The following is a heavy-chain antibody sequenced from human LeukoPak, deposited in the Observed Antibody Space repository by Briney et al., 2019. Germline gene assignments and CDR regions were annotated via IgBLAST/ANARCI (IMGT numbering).Heavy chain of an antibody. Sequence: MTSETLSLTCTVSGGSISSGDYYWSWIRQPPGKGLEWIGYIYYSGSTYYNPSLKSRVTISVDTSKNQFSLKLSSVTAADTAVYYCARDLGDSGGYSYFDYWGQGTLVTVSS. D-gene: IGHD3-22*01. CDR3: ARDLGDSGGYSYFDY. J-gene: IGHJ4*02. CDR1: GGSISSGDYY. V-gene: IGHV4-30-4*08. CDR2: IYYSGST.